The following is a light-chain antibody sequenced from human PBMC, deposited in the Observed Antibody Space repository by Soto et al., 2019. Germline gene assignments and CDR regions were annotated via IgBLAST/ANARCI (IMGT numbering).Light chain of an antibody. Sequence: QSALTQPASVSGSPGQSITISCTGTSSDIGTYNYASWYQQHPGKAPKLMIYEVNNRPSGISNRFSGSKSGNTASLTISGLRAEDEADYYCSSFISSSTPRVFGGGTKVTVL. CDR1: SSDIGTYNY. V-gene: IGLV2-14*01. CDR3: SSFISSSTPRV. CDR2: EVN. J-gene: IGLJ3*02.